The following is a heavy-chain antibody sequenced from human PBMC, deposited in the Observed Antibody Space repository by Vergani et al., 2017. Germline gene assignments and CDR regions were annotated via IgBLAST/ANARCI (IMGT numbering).Heavy chain of an antibody. J-gene: IGHJ3*01. V-gene: IGHV4-61*02. CDR3: ARDGMSPAEGEPKNAFHV. CDR2: IYTSGAT. D-gene: IGHD1-14*01. Sequence: QVQLQESGPGLVKPSQTLSLTCTVSGGSFSTGGQSWTWLRQSAGKGLEWIGRIYTSGATNYNPSLRSRAIMSVDASKEQFSLKLTSVTAADTAVYYCARDGMSPAEGEPKNAFHVWGQGTRVSV. CDR1: GGSFSTGGQS.